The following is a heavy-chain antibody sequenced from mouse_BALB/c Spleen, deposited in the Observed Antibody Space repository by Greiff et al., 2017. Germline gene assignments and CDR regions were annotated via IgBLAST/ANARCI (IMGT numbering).Heavy chain of an antibody. D-gene: IGHD2-2*01. CDR1: GYAFSSYW. V-gene: IGHV1-80*01. CDR3: AKIYYGYDLDY. CDR2: IYPGDGDT. Sequence: VQLQQSGAELVRPGSSVKISCKASGYAFSSYWMNWVKQRPGQGLEWIGQIYPGDGDTNYNGKFKGKATLTADKSSSTAYMQLSSLTSEDSAVYYCAKIYYGYDLDYWGQGTTLTVSS. J-gene: IGHJ2*01.